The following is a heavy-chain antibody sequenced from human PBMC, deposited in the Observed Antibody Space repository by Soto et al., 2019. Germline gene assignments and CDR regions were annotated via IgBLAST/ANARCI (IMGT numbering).Heavy chain of an antibody. CDR2: VSHDGRNT. J-gene: IGHJ4*02. D-gene: IGHD6-19*01. Sequence: VQLVESGGGVVQPGSSLLLSCAASGFIFSDYAMHLVRQAPGKGLEWVSVVSHDGRNTHYADSVKGRFTISRDSSKNTVSLEMTSLRAEATAVYYCAKGGRQWLVTSDFNYWGQGALVTVSS. CDR1: GFIFSDYA. V-gene: IGHV3-30*18. CDR3: AKGGRQWLVTSDFNY.